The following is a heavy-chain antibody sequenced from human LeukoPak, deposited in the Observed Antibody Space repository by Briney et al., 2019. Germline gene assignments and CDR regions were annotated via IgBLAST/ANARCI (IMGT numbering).Heavy chain of an antibody. CDR2: ITWNGGSV. V-gene: IGHV3-9*01. CDR3: ARDASRGRNSDY. J-gene: IGHJ4*02. CDR1: GFTFDDHG. D-gene: IGHD4-23*01. Sequence: GGSLRLSCAASGFTFDDHGMHWVRQPPGKGLEWVSGITWNGGSVGYADSVKGRFTISRDNSKNTLYLQMNSLRAEDTAVYYCARDASRGRNSDYWGQGTLVSVSS.